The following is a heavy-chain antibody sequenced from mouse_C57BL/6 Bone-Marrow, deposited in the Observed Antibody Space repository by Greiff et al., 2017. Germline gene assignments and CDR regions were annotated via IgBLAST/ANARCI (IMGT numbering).Heavy chain of an antibody. V-gene: IGHV1-59*01. CDR3: ARFDY. Sequence: QVQLQQPGAELVRPGTSVKLSCKASGYTFTSYWMHWVKQRPGQGLEWIGVIDPSDSYTNYNQKFKGKATLTVDTSSSTAYMQPSSLTSEDSAVYYWARFDYWGQGTTLTVSS. J-gene: IGHJ2*01. CDR1: GYTFTSYW. CDR2: IDPSDSYT.